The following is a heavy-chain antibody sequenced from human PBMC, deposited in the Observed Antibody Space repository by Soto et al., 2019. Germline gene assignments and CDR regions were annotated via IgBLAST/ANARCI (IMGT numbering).Heavy chain of an antibody. Sequence: GGSLRLSCAASGFTFSDYYMSWIRQAPGKGLEWVSYISSSGSTIYYADSVKGRFTISRDNPKNSLYLQMNSLRAEDTAVYYCARVILLWFGESYYFDYWGQGTLVTVSS. CDR2: ISSSGSTI. V-gene: IGHV3-11*01. CDR3: ARVILLWFGESYYFDY. J-gene: IGHJ4*02. D-gene: IGHD3-10*01. CDR1: GFTFSDYY.